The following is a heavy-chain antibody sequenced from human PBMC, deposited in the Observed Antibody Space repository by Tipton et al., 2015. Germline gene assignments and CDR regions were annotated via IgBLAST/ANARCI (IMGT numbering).Heavy chain of an antibody. J-gene: IGHJ2*01. V-gene: IGHV3-11*01. D-gene: IGHD5-18*01. CDR1: GFNLRDHY. CDR3: AREGYTYGVNWYFDV. Sequence: SLRLSCKASGFNLRDHYMTWIRQAPGKGLEWVSHISTIGTTIYYADSVKGRFTISRDNAKNSLFLQMNSLRAEDTAVYYCAREGYTYGVNWYFDVWGRGTLVTVSS. CDR2: ISTIGTTI.